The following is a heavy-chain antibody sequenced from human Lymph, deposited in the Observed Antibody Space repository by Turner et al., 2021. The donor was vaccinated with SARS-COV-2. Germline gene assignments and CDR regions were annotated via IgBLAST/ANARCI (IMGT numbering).Heavy chain of an antibody. V-gene: IGHV1-2*02. Sequence: QVQLVQSGAEAKKPGASVKVSCKASVYTFTGYYMHWVRQAPGQGLEWMGWINPNSGGTNYAQKFQGRVTMTRDTSISTAYMELSRLRSDDTAVYYCARDVERYNDFWSGYSGGYGLDVWGQGTTVTVSS. J-gene: IGHJ6*02. CDR2: INPNSGGT. CDR3: ARDVERYNDFWSGYSGGYGLDV. CDR1: VYTFTGYY. D-gene: IGHD3-3*01.